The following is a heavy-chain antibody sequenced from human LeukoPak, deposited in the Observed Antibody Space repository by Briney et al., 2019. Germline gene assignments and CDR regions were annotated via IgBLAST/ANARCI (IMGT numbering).Heavy chain of an antibody. CDR1: GGSISSSSYY. CDR2: IYYSGST. Sequence: PSETLSLTCTVSGGSISSSSYYWSWIRQPPGKGLEWIGSIYYSGSTYYNPSLKSRVTISVDTSKNQFSLKLSSVTAADTAVYYCARRDSGSYYDAFDIWGQGTMVTVSS. V-gene: IGHV4-39*01. CDR3: ARRDSGSYYDAFDI. J-gene: IGHJ3*02. D-gene: IGHD1-26*01.